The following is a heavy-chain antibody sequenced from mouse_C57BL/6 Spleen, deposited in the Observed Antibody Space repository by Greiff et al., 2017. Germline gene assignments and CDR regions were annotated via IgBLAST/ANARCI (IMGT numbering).Heavy chain of an antibody. CDR2: IDPEDGDT. J-gene: IGHJ2*01. CDR1: GFNIKDDY. Sequence: VLLQQSGAELVRPGASVKLSCTASGFNIKDDYMHWVKQRPEQGLEWIGWIDPEDGDTEYASKFQGKATITADPSSNTAYLQLSSLTSEDTAVYYCTTGPSTTVVASDYWGQGTTLTVSS. V-gene: IGHV14-4*01. D-gene: IGHD1-1*01. CDR3: TTGPSTTVVASDY.